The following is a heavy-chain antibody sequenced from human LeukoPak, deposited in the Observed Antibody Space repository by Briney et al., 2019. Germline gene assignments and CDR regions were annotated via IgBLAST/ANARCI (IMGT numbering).Heavy chain of an antibody. CDR3: ARDPMTTVTTYYYYYMDV. CDR1: GYTFTGYY. Sequence: ASVKVSCKASGYTFTGYYMHWVRQAPGQGLEWMGWIRVYNGNTNYAQKFQGRVTMTTDTSTNTAYMELRSLRSDDTAVYYCARDPMTTVTTYYYYYMDVWGKGTTVTVSS. J-gene: IGHJ6*03. D-gene: IGHD4-11*01. CDR2: IRVYNGNT. V-gene: IGHV1-18*04.